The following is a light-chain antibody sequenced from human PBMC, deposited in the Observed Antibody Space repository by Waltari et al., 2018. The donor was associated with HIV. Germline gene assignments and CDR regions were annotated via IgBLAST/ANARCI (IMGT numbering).Light chain of an antibody. CDR2: EVS. V-gene: IGLV2-23*02. Sequence: QSALTQPASVSGSPGQSITISCTGTSSDVGGYTSVYWYQQHPGKAPKHIIYEVSKRPSGVSNRFSGSKSGNTASLTISGLQAEDEADYYCCAYAGSTTYVIFGGGTKLTVL. CDR3: CAYAGSTTYVI. J-gene: IGLJ2*01. CDR1: SSDVGGYTS.